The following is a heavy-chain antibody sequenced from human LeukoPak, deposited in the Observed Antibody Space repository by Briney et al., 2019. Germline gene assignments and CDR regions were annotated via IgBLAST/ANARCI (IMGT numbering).Heavy chain of an antibody. V-gene: IGHV1-18*01. J-gene: IGHJ5*02. CDR2: ISAYNGNT. CDR1: GYTFTSYG. CDR3: ARDYYGSAPSHWFDP. D-gene: IGHD3-10*01. Sequence: EASVNVSCKASGYTFTSYGISWVRQAPGQGLEWMGWISAYNGNTNYAQKLQGRVTMTTDTSTSTAYMELRSLRSDDTAVYYCARDYYGSAPSHWFDPWGQGTLVTVSS.